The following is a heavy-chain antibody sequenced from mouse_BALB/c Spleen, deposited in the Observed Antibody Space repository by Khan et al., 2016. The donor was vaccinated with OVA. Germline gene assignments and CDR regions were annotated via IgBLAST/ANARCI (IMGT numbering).Heavy chain of an antibody. CDR1: GYSITSGYG. V-gene: IGHV3-2*02. CDR3: ARTARIKY. D-gene: IGHD1-2*01. J-gene: IGHJ2*01. CDR2: ISYSGST. Sequence: VQLKESGPGLVKPSQSLSLTCTVTGYSITSGYGWNWIRQFPGNKLEWMGYISYSGSTKYNTSLKSRISITRDTSKNMLFLQLNSVTTEDTATYYCARTARIKYWGQGTTLTVSS.